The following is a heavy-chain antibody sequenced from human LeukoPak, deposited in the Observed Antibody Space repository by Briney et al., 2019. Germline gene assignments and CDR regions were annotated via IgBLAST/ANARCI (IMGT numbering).Heavy chain of an antibody. J-gene: IGHJ3*02. V-gene: IGHV3-23*01. CDR3: AKLGIAVAGGDAFDI. CDR2: ISGGST. CDR1: GLTLSNYA. D-gene: IGHD6-19*01. Sequence: GGSLRLSCAASGLTLSNYAMSWVRQAPGKGLEWVSAISGGSTYYADSVKGRFTISRDNPKITLYLQMNSLRAEDTAVYYCAKLGIAVAGGDAFDIWGQGTMVTVSS.